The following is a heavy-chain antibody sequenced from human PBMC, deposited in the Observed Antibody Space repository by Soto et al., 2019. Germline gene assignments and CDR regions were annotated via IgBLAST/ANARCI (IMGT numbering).Heavy chain of an antibody. CDR3: ARDRDPYYDNTGYYHFDY. CDR1: GYRFSNFG. V-gene: IGHV1-18*01. CDR2: ISVWNGDT. J-gene: IGHJ4*02. D-gene: IGHD3-22*01. Sequence: QVQLVQSGAEVKKPGASVRVSCKASGYRFSNFGISWVRQAPGQGLGWMGWISVWNGDTQSAQNLQGRVSMTKDTSTSTAYMELRSLKSDDTAIYYCARDRDPYYDNTGYYHFDYWGQGTLVTVSS.